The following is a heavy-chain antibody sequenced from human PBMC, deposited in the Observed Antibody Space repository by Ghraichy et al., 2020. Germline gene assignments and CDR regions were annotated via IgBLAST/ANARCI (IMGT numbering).Heavy chain of an antibody. CDR3: ARDNWGSIDY. D-gene: IGHD7-27*01. V-gene: IGHV3-74*03. J-gene: IGHJ4*02. Sequence: GESLNISCAASGFTFSSHWMHWARQAPGKGLVALSHINGAETTTTYAESVKGRFTISRDNAKNTLYLQMNSLRAEDTAIYYCARDNWGSIDYWGQGTLVTVSS. CDR1: GFTFSSHW. CDR2: INGAETTT.